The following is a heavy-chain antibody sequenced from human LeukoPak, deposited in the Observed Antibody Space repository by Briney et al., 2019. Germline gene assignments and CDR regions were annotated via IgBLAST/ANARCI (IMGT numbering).Heavy chain of an antibody. J-gene: IGHJ4*02. V-gene: IGHV3-11*04. CDR2: ISSSGSTI. CDR1: GFTFSDYY. D-gene: IGHD3-10*01. Sequence: GGSLRLSCAASGFTFSDYYMRWIRPAPGKGLEWVSYISSSGSTIYYADSVKGRFTISRDNAKNSLYLQMNSLRAEDTAVYYCAEGRTWFGDYYFDYWGQGTLVTVSS. CDR3: AEGRTWFGDYYFDY.